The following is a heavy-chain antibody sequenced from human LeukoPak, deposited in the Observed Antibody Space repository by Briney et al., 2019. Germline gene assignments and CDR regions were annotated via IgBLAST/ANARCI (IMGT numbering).Heavy chain of an antibody. D-gene: IGHD3-10*01. CDR3: AKGGRYMSAIWFRSTLYYFDA. CDR1: GGSLSDPY. Sequence: PSETLALTCAVYGGSLSDPYWNWIRQSPGRGLEWIGEINYGGSTNYNPSLKSRVTISLDTSKNQFSLKLTSVTAADTGVYYCAKGGRYMSAIWFRSTLYYFDAWGQGTPVTVSS. J-gene: IGHJ4*02. CDR2: INYGGST. V-gene: IGHV4-34*01.